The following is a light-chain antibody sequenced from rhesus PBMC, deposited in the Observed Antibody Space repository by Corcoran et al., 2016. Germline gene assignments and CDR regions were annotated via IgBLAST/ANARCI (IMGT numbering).Light chain of an antibody. CDR1: QSVSSY. CDR2: GAS. CDR3: QQYNNWRT. Sequence: IVMTQSPATLSLSPGERATLSCRASQSVSSYVAWYQQKLGQGPRLLIYGASRRATGIPDRFSGSGSGTDLTLIISSLETEDVGVYYCQQYNNWRTFGQGTKVEIK. J-gene: IGKJ1*01. V-gene: IGKV3S9*01.